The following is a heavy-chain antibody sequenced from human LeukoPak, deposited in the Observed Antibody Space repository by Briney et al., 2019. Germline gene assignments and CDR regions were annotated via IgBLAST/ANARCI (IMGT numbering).Heavy chain of an antibody. D-gene: IGHD5-18*01. Sequence: GASVKVSCKASGYTFTGYYMHWVRQAPGQGLEWMGWINPNSGGTNYAQKFQGRVTMTRDTSISTAYMELSRLRSDDTAVYYCAKHVDTPMVIITPLDYGGQGTLVTVSS. CDR1: GYTFTGYY. CDR2: INPNSGGT. CDR3: AKHVDTPMVIITPLDY. V-gene: IGHV1-2*02. J-gene: IGHJ4*02.